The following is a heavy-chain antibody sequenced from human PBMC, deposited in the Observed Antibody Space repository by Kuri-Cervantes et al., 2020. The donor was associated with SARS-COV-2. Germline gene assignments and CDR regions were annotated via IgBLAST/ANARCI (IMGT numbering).Heavy chain of an antibody. CDR2: ISSGSDYI. J-gene: IGHJ4*02. Sequence: GESLKISCAASGFTFRTYSMIWVRQAPGKGLEWVSSISSGSDYIYYADSMKGRFTISRDNAKSSLFLQLTSLRAEDTAVYYCATEEWELPTYYFDYWGQGTLVTVSS. D-gene: IGHD1-26*01. CDR3: ATEEWELPTYYFDY. CDR1: GFTFRTYS. V-gene: IGHV3-21*04.